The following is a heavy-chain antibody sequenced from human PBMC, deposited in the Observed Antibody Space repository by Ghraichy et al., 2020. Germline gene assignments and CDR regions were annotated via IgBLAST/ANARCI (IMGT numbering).Heavy chain of an antibody. V-gene: IGHV3-53*04. D-gene: IGHD6-19*01. Sequence: GGSLRLSCAASGFTVSSNYMSWVRQAPGKGLEWVLVIYSGGSTYYADSVKGRFTISRHNSKNTLYLQMNSLRAEDTAVYYCASHPRYYSSGWYGDYYGMDVWGQGTTVTVSS. CDR3: ASHPRYYSSGWYGDYYGMDV. CDR2: IYSGGST. CDR1: GFTVSSNY. J-gene: IGHJ6*02.